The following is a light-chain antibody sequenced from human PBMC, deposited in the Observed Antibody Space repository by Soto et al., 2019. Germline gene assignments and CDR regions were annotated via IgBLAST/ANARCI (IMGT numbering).Light chain of an antibody. V-gene: IGKV1-5*03. CDR1: QTILTW. CDR2: KAS. J-gene: IGKJ4*01. CDR3: QQYKDYPLT. Sequence: DIQMTQSPSTLSASVGDRVTITCRASQTILTWLAWYQQKPGKAPNLLIYKASSLESGVPSRFSGSGSGTEFTLTISSLQPDDFATYYCQQYKDYPLTFGGGTKVEIK.